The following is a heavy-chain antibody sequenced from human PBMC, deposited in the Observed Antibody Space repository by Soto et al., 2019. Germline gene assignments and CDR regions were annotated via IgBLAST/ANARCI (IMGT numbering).Heavy chain of an antibody. CDR2: ISGSGGST. V-gene: IGHV3-23*01. CDR1: GFTFSSYA. Sequence: GGSLRLSCAASGFTFSSYAMSWVRQAPGKGLEWVSAISGSGGSTYYADSVKGRSTISRDNSKNTLYLQMNSLRAEDTAVYYCIAAAGADYYYYYGMDVWGQGTTVTVSS. CDR3: IAAAGADYYYYYGMDV. D-gene: IGHD6-13*01. J-gene: IGHJ6*02.